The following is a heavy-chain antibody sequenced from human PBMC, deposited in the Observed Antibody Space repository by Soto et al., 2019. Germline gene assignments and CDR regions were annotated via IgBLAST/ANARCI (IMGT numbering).Heavy chain of an antibody. V-gene: IGHV4-31*03. J-gene: IGHJ3*02. CDR2: IYYSGST. Sequence: QVQLQESGPGLVKPSQTLSLTCTVSGGSISSANYYWSWIRQHPGKGLEWIGYIYYSGSTYYNPSLKSRVTISVDTSKNHFSLKLSSVTAADTAVYYCAKGDDFWSGMTRGDAFDIWGQGTMVTVSS. D-gene: IGHD3-3*01. CDR3: AKGDDFWSGMTRGDAFDI. CDR1: GGSISSANYY.